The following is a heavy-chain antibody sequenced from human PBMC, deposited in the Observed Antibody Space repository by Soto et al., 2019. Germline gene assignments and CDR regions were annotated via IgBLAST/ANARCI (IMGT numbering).Heavy chain of an antibody. D-gene: IGHD1-1*01. V-gene: IGHV1-18*01. CDR1: GYDFTTYG. J-gene: IGHJ4*02. CDR2: ISAHNGNT. CDR3: ARGRYGDY. Sequence: QVHLVQSGAEVKNPGASVKVSCKGSGYDFTTYGITWVRQAPGQGLEWMAWISAHNGNTNNAPKLQGRVTVTINTSTSTAYIELRGQISDDTAVYYCARGRYGDYWGQGALVTVSS.